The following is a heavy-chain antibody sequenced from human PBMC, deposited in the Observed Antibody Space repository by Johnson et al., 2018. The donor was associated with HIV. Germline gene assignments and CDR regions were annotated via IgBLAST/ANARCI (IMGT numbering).Heavy chain of an antibody. CDR1: GFTFSSYD. CDR2: IGSAGDT. CDR3: ARVGAFGDGISLGAFDI. Sequence: EVQVVESGGGLVQPGGSLRLSCAASGFTFSSYDMHWVRQATGKGLEWVSGIGSAGDTYYPGSVKGRFTISRENAKNSLYLQMHSLRAGDTAVYYCARVGAFGDGISLGAFDIWGQGTMVTVSS. D-gene: IGHD3-10*01. J-gene: IGHJ3*02. V-gene: IGHV3-13*01.